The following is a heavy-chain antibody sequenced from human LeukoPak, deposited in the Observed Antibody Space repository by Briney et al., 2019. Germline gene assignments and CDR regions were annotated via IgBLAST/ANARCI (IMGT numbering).Heavy chain of an antibody. CDR3: ARGSYYGFWYFDL. D-gene: IGHD1-26*01. CDR2: IYSGGST. V-gene: IGHV3-53*01. Sequence: PGGSLRLSCAASGFTFSKYDMSWVRQAPGKGLEWVSVIYSGGSTYYADSVKGRFTISRDNSKNTLYLQMNSLRAEDTAVYYCARGSYYGFWYFDLWGRGTLVTVSS. J-gene: IGHJ2*01. CDR1: GFTFSKYD.